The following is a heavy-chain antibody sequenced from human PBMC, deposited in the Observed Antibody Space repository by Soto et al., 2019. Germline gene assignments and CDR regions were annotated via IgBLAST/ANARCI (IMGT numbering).Heavy chain of an antibody. CDR3: AKEIGYSGKLFGGWFDP. CDR2: ISWNSGNI. Sequence: EVQLVESGGGLVQPGRSLRLSCVASGFTFDDYAMHWVRQAPGEGLEWVSGISWNSGNIGYADSVKGRFTISRDNAKISLYLQMNSLRAEDTALYYCAKEIGYSGKLFGGWFDPWGQGTLVTVSS. V-gene: IGHV3-9*01. J-gene: IGHJ5*02. D-gene: IGHD1-26*01. CDR1: GFTFDDYA.